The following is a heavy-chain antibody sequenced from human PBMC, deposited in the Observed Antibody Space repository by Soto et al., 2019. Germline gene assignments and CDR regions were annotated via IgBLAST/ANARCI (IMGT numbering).Heavy chain of an antibody. CDR2: ISAYNGNT. CDR1: GYTFTSYG. CDR3: ARGPIAARSYYYYGMDV. J-gene: IGHJ6*02. D-gene: IGHD6-6*01. Sequence: ASVKVSCKASGYTFTSYGISWLRQAPGQGLEWMGWISAYNGNTNYAQKLQGRVTMTTDTSTSTAYMELRGLRSDDTAVYYCARGPIAARSYYYYGMDVWGQGTTVTVSS. V-gene: IGHV1-18*01.